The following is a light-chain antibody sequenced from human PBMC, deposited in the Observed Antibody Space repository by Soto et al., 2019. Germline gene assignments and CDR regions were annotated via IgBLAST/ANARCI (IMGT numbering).Light chain of an antibody. Sequence: DIQMTHSPSTLSGSVGDIVTITCRASQTISSWLAWYQRKPGKAPKFLIYDASNLESGVPSRFSGSGSGTEFTLTISSLQPDDFSTYYCQQHHSYWTFGQGTKVDIK. CDR2: DAS. J-gene: IGKJ1*01. CDR1: QTISSW. V-gene: IGKV1-5*01. CDR3: QQHHSYWT.